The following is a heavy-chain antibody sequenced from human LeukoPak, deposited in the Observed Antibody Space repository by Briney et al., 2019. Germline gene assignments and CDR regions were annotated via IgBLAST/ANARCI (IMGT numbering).Heavy chain of an antibody. CDR1: GFTFSNAW. D-gene: IGHD1-26*01. V-gene: IGHV3-15*01. J-gene: IGHJ5*02. CDR2: IKSKTDGGTT. Sequence: GGSLRLSCAASGFTFSNAWMSWVRQAPGKGLEWVGRIKSKTDGGTTDYAAPVKGRFTISRDDSKNTLYLQMNSLRTEDTAVYYCTTDPASDKNWYSGSYDWFDPWGQGTLVTVSS. CDR3: TTDPASDKNWYSGSYDWFDP.